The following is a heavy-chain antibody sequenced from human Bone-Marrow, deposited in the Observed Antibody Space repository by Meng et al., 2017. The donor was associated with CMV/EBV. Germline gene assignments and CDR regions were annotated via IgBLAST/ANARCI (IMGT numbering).Heavy chain of an antibody. Sequence: GGSLRLSCAASGFTFDDYGMSWVRQAPGKGLEWVSGINWIGGNTHYADSVKGRFTISRDNAKNSLYLQMNSLRAEDTAVYYCARDADIVVVPAYFDYWGQGTLVTISS. J-gene: IGHJ4*02. V-gene: IGHV3-20*04. CDR1: GFTFDDYG. CDR2: INWIGGNT. D-gene: IGHD2-2*01. CDR3: ARDADIVVVPAYFDY.